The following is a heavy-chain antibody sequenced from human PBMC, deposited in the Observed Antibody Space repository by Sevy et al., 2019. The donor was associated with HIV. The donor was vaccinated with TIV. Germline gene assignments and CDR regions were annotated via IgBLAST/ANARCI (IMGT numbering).Heavy chain of an antibody. CDR3: ARDLPSAVINPFYYYGLGV. D-gene: IGHD3-22*01. Sequence: GGSLRLSCAASGFTFSIYAMHWVRQAPDKGLEWVAVISYDGGVKYFADSVKGRVTISRDNSKNTLYLQMNSLRPEDTAVYYCARDLPSAVINPFYYYGLGVWGQGTTVTVSS. V-gene: IGHV3-30*04. CDR1: GFTFSIYA. CDR2: ISYDGGVK. J-gene: IGHJ6*02.